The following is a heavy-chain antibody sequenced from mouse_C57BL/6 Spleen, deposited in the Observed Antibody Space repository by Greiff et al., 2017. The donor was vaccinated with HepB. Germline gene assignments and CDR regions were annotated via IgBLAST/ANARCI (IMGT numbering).Heavy chain of an antibody. CDR2: IDPSDSYT. CDR3: ARLYSNYYFDY. Sequence: QVHVKQPGAELVMPGASVKLSCKASGYTFTSYWMHWVKQRPGQGLEWIGEIDPSDSYTNYNQKFKGKSTLTVDKSSSTAYMQLSSLTSEDSAVYYCARLYSNYYFDYGGQGTTLTVSS. CDR1: GYTFTSYW. D-gene: IGHD2-5*01. J-gene: IGHJ2*01. V-gene: IGHV1-69*01.